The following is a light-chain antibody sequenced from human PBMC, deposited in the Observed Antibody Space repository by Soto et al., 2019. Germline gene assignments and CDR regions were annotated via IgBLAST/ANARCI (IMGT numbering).Light chain of an antibody. Sequence: EIVLTQSPGTLSLSPGERATLSCRASQSVSSSYLAWYQQKPGQAPRLLIYDAPSRATGIPDRFSGSGSGTDFTLTISRLEPEDFAVYYCQQYGSSPDTFGQGTKLEIK. CDR1: QSVSSSY. CDR3: QQYGSSPDT. V-gene: IGKV3-20*01. CDR2: DAP. J-gene: IGKJ2*01.